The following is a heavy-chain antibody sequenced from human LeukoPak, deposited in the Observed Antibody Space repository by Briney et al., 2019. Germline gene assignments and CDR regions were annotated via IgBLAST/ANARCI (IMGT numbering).Heavy chain of an antibody. D-gene: IGHD3-10*01. J-gene: IGHJ4*02. V-gene: IGHV3-30-3*01. CDR1: GFTFSSYA. CDR2: ISYDGSNK. Sequence: PGGSLRLSCAASGFTFSSYAMHWVRQAPGKGLEWVAVISYDGSNKYYADSVKGRFTISRDNSKNTLYLQMNSLRAEDTAVYYCARGESWGFGEFRVGDYWGQGTLVTVSS. CDR3: ARGESWGFGEFRVGDY.